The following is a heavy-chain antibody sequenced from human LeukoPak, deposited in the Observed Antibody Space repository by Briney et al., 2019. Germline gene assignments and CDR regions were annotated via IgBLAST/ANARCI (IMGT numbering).Heavy chain of an antibody. CDR2: INHSGST. CDR1: GGSFSGYY. Sequence: SETLSLTCAVYGGSFSGYYWSWIRQPPGKGLEWIGEINHSGSTNYNPSLKSRVTISVDTSKNQFSLKLSSVTAADTAVYYCATQYSSGPHGDWFDPWGQGTLVTVSS. CDR3: ATQYSSGPHGDWFDP. J-gene: IGHJ5*02. D-gene: IGHD6-19*01. V-gene: IGHV4-34*01.